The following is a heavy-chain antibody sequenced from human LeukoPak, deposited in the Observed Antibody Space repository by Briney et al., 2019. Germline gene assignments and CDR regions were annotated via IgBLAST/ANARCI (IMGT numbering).Heavy chain of an antibody. CDR3: ASNRRGYSYGYYDY. D-gene: IGHD5-18*01. CDR2: IYSGGST. J-gene: IGHJ4*02. Sequence: PGGSLRLSCAASVFTVSSNYMSWVRQAPGKGLEWVSVIYSGGSTYYADFVKGRFTISRYNSKNTLYLQMNSLRAEDTAVYYCASNRRGYSYGYYDYWGQGTLVTVSS. CDR1: VFTVSSNY. V-gene: IGHV3-53*01.